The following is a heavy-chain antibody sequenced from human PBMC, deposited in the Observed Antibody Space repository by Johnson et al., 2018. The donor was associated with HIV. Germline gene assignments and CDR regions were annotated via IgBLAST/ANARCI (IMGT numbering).Heavy chain of an antibody. J-gene: IGHJ3*02. D-gene: IGHD1-26*01. CDR2: ISYDGSNK. Sequence: QVLLVESGGGVVQPGRSLRLSCAASGFTFSSYGMHWVRQAPGKGLEWVAVISYDGSNKYYADSVKGRFTISRDNSKNTLYLQMNSLRAEDTAVYYCAREGAWEVRPGAFDIWGQGTMVTVSP. V-gene: IGHV3-30*19. CDR1: GFTFSSYG. CDR3: AREGAWEVRPGAFDI.